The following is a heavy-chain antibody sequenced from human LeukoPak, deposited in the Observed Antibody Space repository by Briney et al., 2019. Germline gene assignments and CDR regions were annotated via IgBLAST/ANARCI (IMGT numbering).Heavy chain of an antibody. D-gene: IGHD1-14*01. CDR1: GGSFSGYY. V-gene: IGHV4-34*01. Sequence: SETLSLTCGVPGGSFSGYYYNWIRQSPGKGLEWIAEINHTGSTNYNPSLRSRVTISIDTSKNQFSLKLNSVTAADTAVYYCARGGYNINWMKDATDYWGQGTLVTVSS. CDR2: INHTGST. J-gene: IGHJ4*02. CDR3: ARGGYNINWMKDATDY.